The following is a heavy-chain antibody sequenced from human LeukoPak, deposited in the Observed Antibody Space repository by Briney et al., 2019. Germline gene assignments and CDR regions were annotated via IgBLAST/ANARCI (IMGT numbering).Heavy chain of an antibody. CDR1: GYTFTSYD. CDR3: ARGSTRYYDFWSGYYDYYYYMDV. CDR2: MNPNSGNT. V-gene: IGHV1-8*03. Sequence: ASVKVSCKASGYTFTSYDINWVRQATGQGLEWMGWMNPNSGNTGYAQKFQGRVTITRNTSISTAYMELSSLRSEDTAVYYCARGSTRYYDFWSGYYDYYYYMDVWGKGTTVTVSS. J-gene: IGHJ6*03. D-gene: IGHD3-3*01.